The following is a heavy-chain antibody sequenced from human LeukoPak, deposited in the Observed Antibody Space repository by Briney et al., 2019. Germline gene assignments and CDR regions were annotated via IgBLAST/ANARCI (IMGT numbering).Heavy chain of an antibody. Sequence: GGSLRLSSEVAGFAFSSYSMHWVRQAPGKGLEWVAAIWPDGSNKYYANSVKGRFTISRDNSKNTLYLQMNSLRGDDTAIYYCARELAAWGQGTLVTVSS. CDR3: ARELAA. J-gene: IGHJ4*02. D-gene: IGHD6-13*01. V-gene: IGHV3-33*01. CDR2: IWPDGSNK. CDR1: GFAFSSYS.